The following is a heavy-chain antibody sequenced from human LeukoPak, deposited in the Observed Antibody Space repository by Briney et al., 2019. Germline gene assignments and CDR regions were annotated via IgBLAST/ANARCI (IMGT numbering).Heavy chain of an antibody. CDR3: AKNTILDSRSY. J-gene: IGHJ4*02. CDR1: GFAFSSYA. V-gene: IGHV3-23*01. CDR2: ISSSGAGT. Sequence: GGSLRLSCEASGFAFSSYAMSWVRQAPGKGLEWASAISSSGAGTYYPDSVTGRFTISRDNSKNTLYVQMNSLRAEDTGVYYCAKNTILDSRSYWGQGNLVTVSS. D-gene: IGHD3-3*01.